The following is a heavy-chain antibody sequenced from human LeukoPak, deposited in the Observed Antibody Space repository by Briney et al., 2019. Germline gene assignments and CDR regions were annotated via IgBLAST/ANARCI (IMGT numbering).Heavy chain of an antibody. V-gene: IGHV4-39*01. CDR3: ARHVSGSAMMHYFDY. CDR1: GASIRSGRNF. D-gene: IGHD5-18*01. J-gene: IGHJ4*02. Sequence: SETLSLTCNVSGASIRSGRNFWGWIRQSPGKGLEWIGSIYYSGSSSYNPSLQSRVSISVDTSKNHISLKVFSLTAADTALYYCARHVSGSAMMHYFDYWGQGNLVTVSS. CDR2: IYYSGSS.